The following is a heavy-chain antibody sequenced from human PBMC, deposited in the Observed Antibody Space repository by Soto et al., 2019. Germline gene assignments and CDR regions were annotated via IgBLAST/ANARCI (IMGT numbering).Heavy chain of an antibody. CDR2: ISYDGSNK. J-gene: IGHJ5*02. CDR3: ARDRLQLVPVLGRNWFDP. Sequence: GGSLRLSCAASGFTFSSYAMHWVRQAPGKGLEWVAVISYDGSNKYYADSVKGRFTISRDNSKNTLYLQMNSLRAEDTAVYYCARDRLQLVPVLGRNWFDPWGQGTLVTVSS. CDR1: GFTFSSYA. V-gene: IGHV3-30-3*01. D-gene: IGHD6-6*01.